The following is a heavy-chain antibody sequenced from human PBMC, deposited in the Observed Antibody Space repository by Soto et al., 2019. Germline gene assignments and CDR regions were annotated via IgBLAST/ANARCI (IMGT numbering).Heavy chain of an antibody. D-gene: IGHD1-1*01. CDR3: ARGKDGRRAGTYYFDMDV. Sequence: GGVLRLSRAASRFSFRGYWVNWGRQAPGKGLDWVANIKQDGSEKYYLDSLKGRFTISRDNAKNSVYLLMNSLRAEDTAVYYCARGKDGRRAGTYYFDMDVWGKGTAVTVSS. CDR2: IKQDGSEK. CDR1: RFSFRGYW. J-gene: IGHJ6*03. V-gene: IGHV3-7*01.